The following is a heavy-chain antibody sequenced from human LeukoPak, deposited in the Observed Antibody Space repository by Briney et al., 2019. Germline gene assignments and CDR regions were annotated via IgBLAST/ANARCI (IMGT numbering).Heavy chain of an antibody. Sequence: SETLSLTCTVSGGSISSYYWSWIRQPPGKGLEWIGYVHYSGSTNYNPSLKSRVTISVDTSKNQFSLKLSSVTTADTAVYYCARLGNYYYMDVWGKGTTVTISS. D-gene: IGHD7-27*01. J-gene: IGHJ6*03. CDR2: VHYSGST. V-gene: IGHV4-59*01. CDR3: ARLGNYYYMDV. CDR1: GGSISSYY.